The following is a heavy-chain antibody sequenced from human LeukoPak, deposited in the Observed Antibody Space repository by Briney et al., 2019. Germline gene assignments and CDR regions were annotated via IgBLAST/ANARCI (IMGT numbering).Heavy chain of an antibody. CDR1: GFTFSSYG. CDR2: ISYDGSNK. V-gene: IGHV3-30*18. Sequence: PGGSLRLSCAASGFTFSSYGMHWVRQAPGKGLEWVAVISYDGSNKYYADSVKGRFTISRDNSKNTLYLQMNSLRAEDTAIYYRAKTTHYDIFTGLDYWGQGTLVTVSS. D-gene: IGHD3-9*01. CDR3: AKTTHYDIFTGLDY. J-gene: IGHJ4*02.